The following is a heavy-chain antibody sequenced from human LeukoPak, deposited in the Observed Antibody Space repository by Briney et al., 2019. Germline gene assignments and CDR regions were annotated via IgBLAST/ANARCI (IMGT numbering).Heavy chain of an antibody. V-gene: IGHV3-20*04. CDR3: ARTRGGYYDSSGYYYGAFDI. CDR1: GFTFDDYG. J-gene: IGHJ3*02. Sequence: GGSLRLSCAASGFTFDDYGMSWVRQAPGKGLEWVSGTNWNGGSTGYADSVKGRFTISRDNAKNSLYLQMNSLRAEDTALYYCARTRGGYYDSSGYYYGAFDIWGQGTMVTVSS. CDR2: TNWNGGST. D-gene: IGHD3-22*01.